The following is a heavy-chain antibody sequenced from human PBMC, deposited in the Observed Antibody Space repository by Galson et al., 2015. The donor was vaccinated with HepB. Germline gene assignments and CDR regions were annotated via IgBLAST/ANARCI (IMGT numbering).Heavy chain of an antibody. J-gene: IGHJ3*02. Sequence: SLRLSCAASGFTLSSYAMHWVRQAPGKGLEWVAVISYDGSNKYYADSVKGRFTISRDNSKNTLYLQMNSLRAEDTAVYYCARESSSAPPYDAFDIWGQGTVVTVSS. CDR2: ISYDGSNK. CDR3: ARESSSAPPYDAFDI. D-gene: IGHD6-6*01. V-gene: IGHV3-30-3*01. CDR1: GFTLSSYA.